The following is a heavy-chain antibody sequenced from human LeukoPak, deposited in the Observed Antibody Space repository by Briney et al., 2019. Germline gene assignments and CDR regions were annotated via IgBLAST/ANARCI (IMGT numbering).Heavy chain of an antibody. CDR2: INPNSGVT. CDR3: ARYNGYDYTIDS. D-gene: IGHD5-12*01. J-gene: IGHJ4*02. CDR1: GYTFTDYY. Sequence: GASVKVSCKTSGYTFTDYYIHWVRQAPGQGLEWMGWINPNSGVTNYVQKFQGRVTMTRDTSIRTVYMELTRLRSDDTALCYCARYNGYDYTIDSWGQGTLVTVSS. V-gene: IGHV1-2*02.